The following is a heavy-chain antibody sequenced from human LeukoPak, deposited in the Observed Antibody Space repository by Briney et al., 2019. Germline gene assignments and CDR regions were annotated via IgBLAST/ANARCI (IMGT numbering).Heavy chain of an antibody. CDR3: ARVSVRGSDYYDSSGYHY. V-gene: IGHV1-69*04. J-gene: IGHJ4*02. D-gene: IGHD3-22*01. CDR1: GGTFSSYA. CDR2: IIPIFGIA. Sequence: SVKVSCKASGGTFSSYAISWVRQAPGQGLEWVGRIIPIFGIANYAQKFQGRVTITADKSTSTAYMELSSLRSEDTAVYYCARVSVRGSDYYDSSGYHYWGQGTLVTVSS.